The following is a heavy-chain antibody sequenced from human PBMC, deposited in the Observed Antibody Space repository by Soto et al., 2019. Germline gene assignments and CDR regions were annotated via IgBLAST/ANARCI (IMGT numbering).Heavy chain of an antibody. CDR1: GLTFDDYA. CDR2: ISWNSGSI. V-gene: IGHV3-9*01. Sequence: GGSLRLSCAASGLTFDDYAMHWVRQAPGKGLEWVSGISWNSGSIGYADSVKGRFTISRDNAKNSLYLQMNSLRAEDTALYYCAKDDYVWGSYRYLGHWGQGTLVTVSS. CDR3: AKDDYVWGSYRYLGH. J-gene: IGHJ4*02. D-gene: IGHD3-16*02.